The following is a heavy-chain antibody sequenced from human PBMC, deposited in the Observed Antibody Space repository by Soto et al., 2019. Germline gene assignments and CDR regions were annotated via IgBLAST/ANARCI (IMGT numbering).Heavy chain of an antibody. D-gene: IGHD1-1*01. J-gene: IGHJ4*02. Sequence: PSETLSLTCTVSGGSVRSGDYYWSWVRQPPGKGLELIGYIYYSGSTYYNPSLKSRVTMSVDTSKNQFSLKLTSVTAADTAVYYCVRAAERVAKSSAYYGQG. CDR1: GGSVRSGDYY. CDR3: VRAAERVAKSSAY. CDR2: IYYSGST. V-gene: IGHV4-30-4*01.